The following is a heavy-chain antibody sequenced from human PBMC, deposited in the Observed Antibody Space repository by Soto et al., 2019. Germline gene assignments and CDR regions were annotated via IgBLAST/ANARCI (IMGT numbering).Heavy chain of an antibody. CDR2: IWYDGSNK. V-gene: IGHV3-33*01. J-gene: IGHJ4*02. CDR3: ARGPLSIAAEYYFDY. Sequence: SLRLSCAASGFTFSSYGMHWVRQAPGKGLEWVAVIWYDGSNKYYADSVKGRFTISRDNSKNTLYLQMNSLRAEDTAVYYCARGPLSIAAEYYFDYWGQGTLVTVSS. D-gene: IGHD6-6*01. CDR1: GFTFSSYG.